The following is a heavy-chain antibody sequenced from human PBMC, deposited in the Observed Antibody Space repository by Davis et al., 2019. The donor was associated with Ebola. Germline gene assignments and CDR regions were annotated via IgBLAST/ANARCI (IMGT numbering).Heavy chain of an antibody. CDR3: TSQSRNYDFWSGYRYYFDY. Sequence: GGSLRLSCAASGFTFSSYWMSWVRQAPGKGLEWVGRIKSKTDGGTTDYGAPVKGRFTISRDDSKNTLYLQMKSLKTEDTAVYYCTSQSRNYDFWSGYRYYFDYWGQGTLVTVSS. V-gene: IGHV3-15*01. J-gene: IGHJ4*02. CDR1: GFTFSSYW. D-gene: IGHD3-3*01. CDR2: IKSKTDGGTT.